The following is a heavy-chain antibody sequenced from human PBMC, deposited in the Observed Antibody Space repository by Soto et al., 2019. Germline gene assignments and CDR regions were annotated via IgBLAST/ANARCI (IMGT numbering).Heavy chain of an antibody. V-gene: IGHV3-21*06. J-gene: IGHJ6*02. CDR3: ARDLVAASYYYYYGMDV. Sequence: EVQLLESGGGLVEPGGSLRLACAASGFTFMSYSMNWFRQAPGKGLEWVSSISGSSSYIYYADSVKGRLTISRDNATNSLYLKMNSLRAEAADVYYCARDLVAASYYYYYGMDVWGQGTTVTVSS. CDR2: ISGSSSYI. D-gene: IGHD2-15*01. CDR1: GFTFMSYS.